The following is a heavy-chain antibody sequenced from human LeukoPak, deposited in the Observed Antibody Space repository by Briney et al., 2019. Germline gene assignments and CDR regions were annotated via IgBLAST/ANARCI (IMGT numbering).Heavy chain of an antibody. CDR2: VSSSGLRT. CDR3: AKDPASITTLPGWFDP. Sequence: GGSLRLSCAASGFTFGTYAMNWVRQAPGKGLEWVSAVSSSGLRTYYAASVKGRFTISRDNSNNTLYLRMNDLRAEDTAVYYCAKDPASITTLPGWFDPWGQGTLVTVSS. V-gene: IGHV3-23*01. CDR1: GFTFGTYA. J-gene: IGHJ5*02. D-gene: IGHD3-10*01.